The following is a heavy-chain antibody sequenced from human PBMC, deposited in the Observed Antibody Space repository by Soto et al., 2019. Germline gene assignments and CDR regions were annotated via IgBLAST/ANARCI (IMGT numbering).Heavy chain of an antibody. CDR1: GGSFSGYY. CDR2: IYHSGST. CDR3: ARGDIVVVPAAIRGDYFDY. Sequence: QVQLQQWGAGLLKPSETLSLTCAVYGGSFSGYYWSWIRQPPGKGLEWIGEIYHSGSTNYNPSLKSRVTISVDTSNNQFSLKLSSVSAADTAVYYCARGDIVVVPAAIRGDYFDYWGQGTLVTVSS. J-gene: IGHJ4*02. D-gene: IGHD2-2*02. V-gene: IGHV4-34*01.